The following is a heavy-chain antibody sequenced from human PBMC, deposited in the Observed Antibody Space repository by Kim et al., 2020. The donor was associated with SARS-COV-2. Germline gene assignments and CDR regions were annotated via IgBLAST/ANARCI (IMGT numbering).Heavy chain of an antibody. Sequence: GGSLRLSCAASGFTFSSYAMSWVRQAPGKGLEWVSAITGSGSTTYYADSVKGRFTISRDNSKNTLYLQMNSLRAEDTAVYYCAKDRRLAWPSLSFDYWGQGTLVTVSS. CDR3: AKDRRLAWPSLSFDY. CDR2: ITGSGSTT. CDR1: GFTFSSYA. J-gene: IGHJ4*02. V-gene: IGHV3-23*01. D-gene: IGHD3-3*01.